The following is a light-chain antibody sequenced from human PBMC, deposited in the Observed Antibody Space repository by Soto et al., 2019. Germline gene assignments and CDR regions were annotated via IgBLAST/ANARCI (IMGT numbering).Light chain of an antibody. Sequence: DIQMTQSPSTLSASVGDRVTITCRASQSLSSWLAWYQQKPGKAPKLLIYDASSLESGVPSRFSGSGSGTEFTLTISSLQPDDFATYYCHQYNSYSQTFGQGTKVEIK. J-gene: IGKJ1*01. V-gene: IGKV1-5*01. CDR1: QSLSSW. CDR3: HQYNSYSQT. CDR2: DAS.